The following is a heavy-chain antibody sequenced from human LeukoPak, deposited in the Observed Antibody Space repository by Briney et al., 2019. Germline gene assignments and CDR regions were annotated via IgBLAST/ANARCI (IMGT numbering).Heavy chain of an antibody. CDR2: IGTVGDT. Sequence: GGSLRLSCAASGFTFSSYDMHWVRQATGKGLEWVSAIGTVGDTYYPGSVKGRFTISRENAKNSLYLQMNSLRAGDTAVYYCAREANYYGSGHYYYYMDVWGKGTTVTISS. V-gene: IGHV3-13*01. CDR1: GFTFSSYD. J-gene: IGHJ6*03. D-gene: IGHD3-10*01. CDR3: AREANYYGSGHYYYYMDV.